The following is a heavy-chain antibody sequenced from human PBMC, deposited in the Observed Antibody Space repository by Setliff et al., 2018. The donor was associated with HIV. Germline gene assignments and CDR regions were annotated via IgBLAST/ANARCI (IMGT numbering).Heavy chain of an antibody. V-gene: IGHV4-34*01. J-gene: IGHJ4*02. CDR3: ARETDVSTSWFGGYYLDF. CDR2: INESGRI. Sequence: SETLSLTCAVYGGSFSGHYWNWVRQPPGKGLEWIGEINESGRINYNPSLKSRLIISVDTSKKQFSLNLISMTAADTAVYFCARETDVSTSWFGGYYLDFWGQGTVVTVSS. D-gene: IGHD3-3*01. CDR1: GGSFSGHY.